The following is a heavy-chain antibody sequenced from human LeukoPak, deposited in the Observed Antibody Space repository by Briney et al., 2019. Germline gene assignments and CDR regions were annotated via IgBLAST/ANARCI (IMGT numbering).Heavy chain of an antibody. J-gene: IGHJ4*02. D-gene: IGHD1-26*01. CDR1: GGSISSGGYY. CDR3: ASLRERSYYARGFDY. V-gene: IGHV4-61*02. CDR2: IYTSGST. Sequence: SETLSLTCAVSGGSISSGGYYWSWIRQPAGKGLEWLGRIYTSGSTNYNPSLKSRVTMSVDTSKNQFSLKLSSVTAADTAVYHCASLRERSYYARGFDYWGQGTLVTVSS.